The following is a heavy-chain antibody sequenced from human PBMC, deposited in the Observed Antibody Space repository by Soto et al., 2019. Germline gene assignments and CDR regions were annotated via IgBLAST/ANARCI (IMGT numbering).Heavy chain of an antibody. CDR3: ARGIGPHWYFEL. Sequence: EVQLVEAGGGFLQPGGSLRLSCAASGFTFSSYSMDWVRQAPGKGLEWVAYIGPFGSAIYYADSVKGRFTISRDNVKNLIYLKLTILRCAVPAVYSCARGIGPHWYFELGGRGTPVPVSP. CDR1: GFTFSSYS. D-gene: IGHD2-15*01. V-gene: IGHV3-48*01. J-gene: IGHJ2*01. CDR2: IGPFGSAI.